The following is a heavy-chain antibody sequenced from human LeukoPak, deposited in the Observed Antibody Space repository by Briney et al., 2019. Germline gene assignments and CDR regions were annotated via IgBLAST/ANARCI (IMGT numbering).Heavy chain of an antibody. CDR3: ARGPPGYNWNDVSLRGYYYYYMDV. CDR2: IIPIFGTA. CDR1: GGTFSSYA. J-gene: IGHJ6*03. Sequence: ASVKVSCKASGGTFSSYAISWVRQAPGQGLEWMGGIIPIFGTANYAQKFQGRVTITADESTSTAYMELSSLRSEDTAVYYCARGPPGYNWNDVSLRGYYYYYMDVWGKGTTVTVSS. D-gene: IGHD1-1*01. V-gene: IGHV1-69*01.